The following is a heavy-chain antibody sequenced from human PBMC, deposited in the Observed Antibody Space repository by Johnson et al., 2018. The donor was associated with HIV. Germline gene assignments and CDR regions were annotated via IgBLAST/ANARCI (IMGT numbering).Heavy chain of an antibody. CDR2: ISYDGSDK. V-gene: IGHV3-30*03. D-gene: IGHD3-16*01. CDR3: ALVLGALPGAFDI. CDR1: GFTFSSYG. J-gene: IGHJ3*02. Sequence: QVQLVESGGGVVQPGRSLRLSCAASGFTFSSYGIHWVRQAPGKGLEWAAVISYDGSDKYYADSVKGRFTISRDNSKNTLYLQMNSLRAEDTAVYYCALVLGALPGAFDIWGQGTLVTVSS.